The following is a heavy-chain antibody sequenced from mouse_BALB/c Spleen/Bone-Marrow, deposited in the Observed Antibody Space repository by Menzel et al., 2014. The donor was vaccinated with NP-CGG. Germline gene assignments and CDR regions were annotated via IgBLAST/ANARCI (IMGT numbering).Heavy chain of an antibody. V-gene: IGHV5-9-2*01. CDR2: ITNGGNYT. D-gene: IGHD2-2*01. CDR3: VRNYYGYDGYFDY. CDR1: GFSFNSYG. J-gene: IGHJ2*01. Sequence: EVQRVESGGGLVKPGGSLELSCTASGFSFNSYGMSWVRQTPEKRLEWVATITNGGNYTYYPDSVKGRFTISRDNVKNNLYLQMRSLRSEDTVLYYCVRNYYGYDGYFDYWGQGTTLTVSS.